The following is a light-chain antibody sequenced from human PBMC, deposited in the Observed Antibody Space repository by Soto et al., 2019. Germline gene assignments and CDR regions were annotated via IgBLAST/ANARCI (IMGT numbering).Light chain of an antibody. V-gene: IGKV3-20*01. CDR2: GAS. CDR3: QQYGSSPQT. CDR1: QSVSSSY. J-gene: IGKJ1*01. Sequence: EIVLTQSPGTLSLSPGERATLSCRASQSVSSSYLAWYQQKPGQAPRLLIYGASIRATGIPDRFSGSGSGTDFTLTFSRLEPEDFAVYYCQQYGSSPQTFGQGTKVEIK.